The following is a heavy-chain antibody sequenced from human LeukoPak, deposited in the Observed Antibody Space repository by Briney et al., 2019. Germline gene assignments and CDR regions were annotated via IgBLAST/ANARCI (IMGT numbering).Heavy chain of an antibody. Sequence: KPSETLSLTCTVSGGSISRYYWSWIRQPPGQGLEWIGYIYYSGSIKYNPSLKSRVTISVDTSKNQFSLKLSSVTAADTAVYYCARPVTELTDWYFDLWGRGTLVTVSS. V-gene: IGHV4-59*01. CDR1: GGSISRYY. CDR3: ARPVTELTDWYFDL. J-gene: IGHJ2*01. D-gene: IGHD1-7*01. CDR2: IYYSGSI.